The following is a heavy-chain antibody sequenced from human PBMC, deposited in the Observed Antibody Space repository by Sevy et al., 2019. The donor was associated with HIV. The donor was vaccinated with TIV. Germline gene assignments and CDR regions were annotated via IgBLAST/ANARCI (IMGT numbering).Heavy chain of an antibody. J-gene: IGHJ4*02. CDR2: FSFGCGEI. D-gene: IGHD2-8*01. Sequence: GGSLRLSCAASGLTFSKYSMSWVRQPPGKGLEWVSTFSFGCGEINYADSVKRRFTISRDKSKSSAYLQMNNLRPEDTAVYYCAREGCTKPHDFWGQGTLVTVSS. CDR3: AREGCTKPHDF. CDR1: GLTFSKYS. V-gene: IGHV3-23*01.